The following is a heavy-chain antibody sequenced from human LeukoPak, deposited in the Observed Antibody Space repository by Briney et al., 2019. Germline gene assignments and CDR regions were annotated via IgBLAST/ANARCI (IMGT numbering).Heavy chain of an antibody. V-gene: IGHV3-30*18. Sequence: SGGSLRLSCAASGFTFSSYGMHWVRQAPGKGLEWVAVISYDGNYKYYADSVKGRLTISRDNSKNTLYLQMNSLRAEDTAVYYCAKEDPYSSGWCKDWGQGTLVTVSS. J-gene: IGHJ4*02. CDR3: AKEDPYSSGWCKD. CDR1: GFTFSSYG. CDR2: ISYDGNYK. D-gene: IGHD6-19*01.